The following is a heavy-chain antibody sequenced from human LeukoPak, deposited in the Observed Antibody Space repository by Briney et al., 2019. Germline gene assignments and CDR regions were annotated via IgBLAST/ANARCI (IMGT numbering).Heavy chain of an antibody. V-gene: IGHV4-4*07. Sequence: KPSETLSLTCTVSGGSISSYYYNWIRQPAGKGLEWIGRIYTSGSTNYNPSLKSRVSMSVDTSKNQFSLKLSSVTAADTAVYYCARGVGANDDAFDIWGQGTMVTVSS. CDR2: IYTSGST. D-gene: IGHD1-26*01. CDR3: ARGVGANDDAFDI. J-gene: IGHJ3*02. CDR1: GGSISSYY.